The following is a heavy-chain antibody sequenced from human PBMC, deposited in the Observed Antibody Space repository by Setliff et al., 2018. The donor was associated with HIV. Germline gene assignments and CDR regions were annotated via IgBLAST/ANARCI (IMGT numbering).Heavy chain of an antibody. CDR3: ARDRRDDYYLTAYFDS. J-gene: IGHJ4*02. D-gene: IGHD1-26*01. CDR1: GYSISSGYY. V-gene: IGHV4-38-2*02. Sequence: SETLSLTCPVSGYSISSGYYWGWIRQPPGRGLEWIGAIHHSGTTYYNPSLKSRVTISVDTSKNQFSLKLSSATAADTAVYYCARDRRDDYYLTAYFDSLGQGTLVTVSS. CDR2: IHHSGTT.